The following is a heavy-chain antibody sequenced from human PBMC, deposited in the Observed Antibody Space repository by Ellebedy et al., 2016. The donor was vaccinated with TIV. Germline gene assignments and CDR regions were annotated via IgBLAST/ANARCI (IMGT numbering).Heavy chain of an antibody. Sequence: GGSLRLSCAVTGFTSTTHSMNWFRQAPGKGLEWVSYISPNSTTIKYEGSLKGRFTISRDSANNSLFLQMNSLRVEDTAVYYCARGRTLAWGQGTLVTVSS. V-gene: IGHV3-48*04. CDR2: ISPNSTTI. CDR1: GFTSTTHS. CDR3: ARGRTLA. J-gene: IGHJ5*02.